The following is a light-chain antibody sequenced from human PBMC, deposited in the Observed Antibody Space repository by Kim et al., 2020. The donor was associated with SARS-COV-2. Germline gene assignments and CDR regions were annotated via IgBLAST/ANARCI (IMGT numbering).Light chain of an antibody. V-gene: IGLV2-14*04. CDR2: DVS. Sequence: SINLSCTGTSSDVGGYNYVSWYQQHPGKAPKLMIYDVSKRPSGVSNRFSGSKSGNTASLTISGLQAEDEADYYCSSYTSSSTLVVFGGGTQLTVL. J-gene: IGLJ2*01. CDR1: SSDVGGYNY. CDR3: SSYTSSSTLVV.